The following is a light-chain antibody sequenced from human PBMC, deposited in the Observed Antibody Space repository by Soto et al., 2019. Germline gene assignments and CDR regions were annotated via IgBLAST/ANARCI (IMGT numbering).Light chain of an antibody. J-gene: IGKJ4*01. Sequence: AIRMTQSPSSFSASTGDRVTITCRASQGISSYLAWYQQKPGKAPKLLIYAASTWQRGGPSRFNGTGSVTEFTLTISCLQFENFATYYCQQYYSYPLHTFGGGTKVYIK. CDR2: AAS. CDR3: QQYYSYPLHT. V-gene: IGKV1-8*01. CDR1: QGISSY.